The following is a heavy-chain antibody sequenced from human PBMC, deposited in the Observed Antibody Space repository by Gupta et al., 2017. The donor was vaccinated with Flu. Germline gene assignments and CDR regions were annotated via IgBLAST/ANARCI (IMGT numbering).Heavy chain of an antibody. CDR3: AKDIMDFSSTSCYNYYGMDV. D-gene: IGHD2-2*02. CDR1: GFTFDDYA. CDR2: ISWNSGSI. J-gene: IGHJ6*02. V-gene: IGHV3-9*01. Sequence: EVQLVESGGGLVQPGRSLRLSCAASGFTFDDYAMHWVRQAPGKGLEWVSGISWNSGSIGYADSVKGRFTISRDNAKNSLYLQMNSLRAEETALYYCAKDIMDFSSTSCYNYYGMDVWGQGTTVTVSS.